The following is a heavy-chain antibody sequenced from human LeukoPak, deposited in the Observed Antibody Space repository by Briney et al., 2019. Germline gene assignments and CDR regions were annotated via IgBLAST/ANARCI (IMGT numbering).Heavy chain of an antibody. V-gene: IGHV3-48*02. CDR2: ISRSSSSTI. J-gene: IGHJ4*02. CDR1: GFTFSSYS. Sequence: GGSLRLSCAASGFTFSSYSMNWVRQAPRRGLEWMSYISRSSSSTILYADSGRGRYTISRDTAKNSLYLQMNSLRDEDTAVYYCARSRPVRGVTCDYWGQGTLVSVSS. CDR3: ARSRPVRGVTCDY. D-gene: IGHD3-10*02.